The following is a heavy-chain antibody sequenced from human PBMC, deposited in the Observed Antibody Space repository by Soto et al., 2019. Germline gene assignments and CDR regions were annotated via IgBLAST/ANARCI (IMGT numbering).Heavy chain of an antibody. CDR2: IYYSGTT. Sequence: SSETLSLTCTVSGGSISSEGYYWSWFRQLPGKGLEWIGDIYYSGTTYHNPSLRSRLTISGDASKNQFSLKLSSVTDADTALYYCARGRGHSYGPYYFDYWGQGXLVTVPS. V-gene: IGHV4-31*03. J-gene: IGHJ4*02. CDR1: GGSISSEGYY. D-gene: IGHD5-18*01. CDR3: ARGRGHSYGPYYFDY.